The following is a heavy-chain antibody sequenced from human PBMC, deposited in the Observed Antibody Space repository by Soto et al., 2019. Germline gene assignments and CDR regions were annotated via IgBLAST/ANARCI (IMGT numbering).Heavy chain of an antibody. J-gene: IGHJ6*03. CDR3: ARGGGANYDFWSGYYNYYYYYMDV. CDR1: GGSISSYY. D-gene: IGHD3-3*01. CDR2: IYYSGST. V-gene: IGHV4-59*01. Sequence: SETLSLTCTVSGGSISSYYWSWIRQPPGKGLEWIGYIYYSGSTNYNPSLKSRVTISVDTSKNQFSLKLSSVTAADTAVYYCARGGGANYDFWSGYYNYYYYYMDVWGKGTTVTVSS.